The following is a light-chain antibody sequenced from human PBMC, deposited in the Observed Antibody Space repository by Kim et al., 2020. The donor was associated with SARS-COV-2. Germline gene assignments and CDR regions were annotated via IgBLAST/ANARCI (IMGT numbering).Light chain of an antibody. CDR3: QQRHSYPIT. CDR1: QGISNH. V-gene: IGKV1-9*01. CDR2: SAS. Sequence: ASGGDSVSITCRASQGISNHLAWYQQKPGRAPKLLIYSASTLQSGVPSRFSGSGSGTEFTLTISSLQPEDFATYYCQQRHSYPITFGQGTRLEIK. J-gene: IGKJ5*01.